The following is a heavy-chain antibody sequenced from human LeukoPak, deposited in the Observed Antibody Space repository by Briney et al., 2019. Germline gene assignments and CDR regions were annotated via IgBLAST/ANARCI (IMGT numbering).Heavy chain of an antibody. J-gene: IGHJ4*02. V-gene: IGHV4-38-2*02. CDR3: ARENYDSSGYYQDH. CDR2: IFRIGST. Sequence: PSETLSLTCTVSGFSITTGYYWAWIRQPPGKGLEWIGTIFRIGSTYYNPSLKSRVTISVDKSKNQFSLKLSSVTAADTAVYYCARENYDSSGYYQDHWGQGTLVTVSS. D-gene: IGHD3-22*01. CDR1: GFSITTGYY.